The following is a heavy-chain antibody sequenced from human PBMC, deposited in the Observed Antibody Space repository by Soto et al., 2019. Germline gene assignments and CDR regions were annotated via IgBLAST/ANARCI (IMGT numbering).Heavy chain of an antibody. D-gene: IGHD4-17*01. V-gene: IGHV3-66*01. Sequence: EVQLVESGGGLVQPGGSLRLSCAASGFTVSSNYMSWVRQAPGKGLEWVSVIYSGGSTYYADSVKGRFTISRDNSKNTLYLQMNSLRAEDTAVYYCARERNHDYGDYPEYFQHRGQGTLVTVSS. CDR2: IYSGGST. J-gene: IGHJ1*01. CDR1: GFTVSSNY. CDR3: ARERNHDYGDYPEYFQH.